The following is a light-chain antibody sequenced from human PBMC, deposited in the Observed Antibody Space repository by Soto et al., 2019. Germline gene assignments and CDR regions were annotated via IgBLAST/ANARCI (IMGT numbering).Light chain of an antibody. V-gene: IGKV3D-20*02. CDR2: DAF. CDR3: QQRSNWPIT. J-gene: IGKJ5*01. Sequence: EIVLTQSPVTLSLSPGRRAALSCRASQSVSSNYLAWYQQKPGQAPRLLIYDAFNRATGIPARFSGSGSGTDFTLTISSLEPEDFVVYYCQQRSNWPITFGQGTRLEIK. CDR1: QSVSSNY.